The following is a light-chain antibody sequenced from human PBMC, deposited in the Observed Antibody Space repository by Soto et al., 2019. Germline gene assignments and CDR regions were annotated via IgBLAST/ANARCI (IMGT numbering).Light chain of an antibody. J-gene: IGKJ4*01. CDR2: DAS. Sequence: EIVLTQSASTLSLSTGERATLSCRASQSVSSYLAWYQQKPGQAPRLLIYDASNRATGIPARFSGSGSGTDFTLTISSLQSEDFTVYYCQQRSNWPSLTFAGGTKVDIK. CDR3: QQRSNWPSLT. CDR1: QSVSSY. V-gene: IGKV3-11*01.